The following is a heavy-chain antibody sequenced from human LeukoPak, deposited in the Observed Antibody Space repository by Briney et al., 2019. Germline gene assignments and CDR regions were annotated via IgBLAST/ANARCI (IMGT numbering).Heavy chain of an antibody. CDR3: AKTSSGSYAYFDY. CDR1: GFTFSYYG. J-gene: IGHJ4*02. D-gene: IGHD3-10*01. V-gene: IGHV3-30*02. Sequence: GGSLRLSCVASGFTFSYYGMHWVRQAPGKGLEWVAFIRYVERDKYYADSVKGRFTISRDNSKNTLYLQMHSLRAEDTAVYYCAKTSSGSYAYFDYWGQGTLVTVSS. CDR2: IRYVERDK.